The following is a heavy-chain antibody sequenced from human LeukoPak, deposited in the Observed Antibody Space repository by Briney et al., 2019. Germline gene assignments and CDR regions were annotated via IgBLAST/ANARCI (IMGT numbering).Heavy chain of an antibody. V-gene: IGHV3-23*01. CDR2: ISGSGGST. Sequence: GGSLRLSCAASGFTFSSYGMHWVRQAPGKGLEWVSAISGSGGSTYYADSVKGRFTISRDNSKNTLYLQMNSLRAEDTAVYYCAKDLEYKVRGGIAYDYWGQGTLVTVSS. CDR1: GFTFSSYG. CDR3: AKDLEYKVRGGIAYDY. D-gene: IGHD3-10*01. J-gene: IGHJ4*02.